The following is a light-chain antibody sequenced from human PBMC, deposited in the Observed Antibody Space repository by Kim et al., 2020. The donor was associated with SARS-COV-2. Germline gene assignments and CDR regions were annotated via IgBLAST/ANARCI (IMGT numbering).Light chain of an antibody. V-gene: IGKV3-15*01. CDR3: QQYNNWPPWA. J-gene: IGKJ1*01. CDR1: QSISSK. CDR2: DAS. Sequence: IVMTQSPATLSVSPGERATLSCRASQSISSKLAWYQQKPGQAPRLLIYDASTRATEIPARFSGSGSGTEFTLTISSLQSEDFAIYYCQQYNNWPPWAFGQGTQVDIK.